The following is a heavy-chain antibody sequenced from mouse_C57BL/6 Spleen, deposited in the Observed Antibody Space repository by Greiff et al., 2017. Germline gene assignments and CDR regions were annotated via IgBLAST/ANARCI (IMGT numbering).Heavy chain of an antibody. Sequence: QVQLQQPGAELVKPGASVKLSCKASGYTFTSYWMHWVKQRPGQGLEWIGMIHPNSGSTNYNEKFKSKATRTVAKSSSTAYMQLSSLTSEDSAVYYCAYDSFARDDWGQGTSVTVSS. CDR3: AYDSFARDD. J-gene: IGHJ4*01. CDR1: GYTFTSYW. CDR2: IHPNSGST. V-gene: IGHV1-64*01.